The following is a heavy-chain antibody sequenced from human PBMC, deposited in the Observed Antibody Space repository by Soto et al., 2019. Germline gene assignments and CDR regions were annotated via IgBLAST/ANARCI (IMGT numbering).Heavy chain of an antibody. CDR3: ARALSDDSSGYYSV. Sequence: NPSETLSLTCTVSGGSISSYYWSWIRQPPGKGLEWIGYIYYSGSTNYNPSLKSRVTISVDASKNQFSLKLSSVTAADTAVYYCARALSDDSSGYYSVWGQGTLVTVSS. CDR1: GGSISSYY. D-gene: IGHD3-22*01. V-gene: IGHV4-59*01. J-gene: IGHJ4*02. CDR2: IYYSGST.